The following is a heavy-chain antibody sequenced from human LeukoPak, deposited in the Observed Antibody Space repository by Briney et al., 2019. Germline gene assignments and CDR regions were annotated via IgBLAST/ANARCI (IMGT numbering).Heavy chain of an antibody. CDR1: GFTFSSYA. CDR2: ISGSGGST. Sequence: GRSLRLSCAASGFTFSSYAMSWVRQAPGKGLEWVSAISGSGGSTYYADSVKGRFTISRDNSKNTLYLQMNSLRAEVTAVYYCAKSDVVVVAATHDYWGQGTLVTVSS. CDR3: AKSDVVVVAATHDY. J-gene: IGHJ4*02. D-gene: IGHD2-15*01. V-gene: IGHV3-23*01.